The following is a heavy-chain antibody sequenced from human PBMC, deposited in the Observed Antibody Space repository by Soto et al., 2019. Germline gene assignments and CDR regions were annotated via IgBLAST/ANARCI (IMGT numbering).Heavy chain of an antibody. D-gene: IGHD3-22*01. Sequence: QVQLVQSGAEVKKPGASVKVSCKASGYIFTGYYMHWLRQAPGQGLEWMGWFNPNSGGTKYAQKFQGRVTMTNDTSNNTAYMELSGLISDDTAVYYCARGDFDSSANYYAGWFDPWGQGTLVTVSS. J-gene: IGHJ5*02. V-gene: IGHV1-2*02. CDR2: FNPNSGGT. CDR3: ARGDFDSSANYYAGWFDP. CDR1: GYIFTGYY.